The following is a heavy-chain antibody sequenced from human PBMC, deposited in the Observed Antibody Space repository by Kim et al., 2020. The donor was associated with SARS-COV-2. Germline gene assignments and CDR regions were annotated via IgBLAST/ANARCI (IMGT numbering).Heavy chain of an antibody. Sequence: SETLSLTCAVYGGSFSGYYWTWIRQPPGKGLEWIGEMNHSGSTNYKSSLKSRVTISVDTSKNQFSLKLSSVTAADTAVYYCARGGGMLLFYYYYGLDVW. J-gene: IGHJ6*01. CDR1: GGSFSGYY. D-gene: IGHD2-15*01. CDR3: ARGGGMLLFYYYYGLDV. CDR2: MNHSGST. V-gene: IGHV4-34*01.